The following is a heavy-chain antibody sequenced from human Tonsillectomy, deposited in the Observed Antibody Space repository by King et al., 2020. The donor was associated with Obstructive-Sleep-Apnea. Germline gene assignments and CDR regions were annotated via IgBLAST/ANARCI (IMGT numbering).Heavy chain of an antibody. J-gene: IGHJ4*02. Sequence: QLVQSGGGVVQPGRSLRLSCAASGFIFSNFGMHWVRQAPGKGLEWVAVISHDGTNKYYADSVKGRLTISRDNSKNTLYLQMNSLRIEDTAVYYCAKETLTTFYDNWGQGTLVTVSS. V-gene: IGHV3-30*18. CDR3: AKETLTTFYDN. CDR2: ISHDGTNK. CDR1: GFIFSNFG. D-gene: IGHD2/OR15-2a*01.